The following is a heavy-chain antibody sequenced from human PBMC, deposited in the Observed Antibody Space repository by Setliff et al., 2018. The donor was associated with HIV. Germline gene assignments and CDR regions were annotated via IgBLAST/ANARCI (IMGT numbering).Heavy chain of an antibody. CDR3: ATDCAVVGGTGSLDS. J-gene: IGHJ4*02. V-gene: IGHV3-21*04. CDR2: ISTSSTYT. CDR1: GFNFRGYN. D-gene: IGHD1-26*01. Sequence: PGGSLRLSCAVSGFNFRGYNMNWVRQAPGKGLEWVSSISTSSTYTYYADSVKSRFTISRDNAKNALYLQMNSLRVEDTAVYYCATDCAVVGGTGSLDSWGQGTLVTVSS.